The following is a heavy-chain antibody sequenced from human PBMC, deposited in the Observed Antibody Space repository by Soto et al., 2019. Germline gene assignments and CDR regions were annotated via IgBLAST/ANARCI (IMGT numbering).Heavy chain of an antibody. CDR1: GFAFDGFT. CDR2: ISGRATRT. Sequence: VQVLESGGGLVQPGGSLRLSCSVAGFAFDGFTMSWVRQAPGKGLEWVSPISGRATRTYYGDSVKGRFTISRDNSTSTLYLQMNSLRVEDTADYYCARGRVGITVSFDFWGQGNLVAVS. V-gene: IGHV3-23*01. J-gene: IGHJ4*02. CDR3: ARGRVGITVSFDF. D-gene: IGHD1-26*01.